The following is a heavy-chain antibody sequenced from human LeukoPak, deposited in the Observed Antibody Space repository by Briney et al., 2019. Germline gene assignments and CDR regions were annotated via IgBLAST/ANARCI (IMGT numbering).Heavy chain of an antibody. V-gene: IGHV3-9*01. D-gene: IGHD1-1*01. Sequence: PGWSLRLSCAASGFTFDDYAMHWVRQAPGKGLEWVSGISGNSGSIGYADSVKGRFTISRDNAKNSLYLQMNSLRAEDTALYYCAKDIGGYNWNDGDSFGPFDPWGQGTLVTVSS. J-gene: IGHJ5*02. CDR1: GFTFDDYA. CDR3: AKDIGGYNWNDGDSFGPFDP. CDR2: ISGNSGSI.